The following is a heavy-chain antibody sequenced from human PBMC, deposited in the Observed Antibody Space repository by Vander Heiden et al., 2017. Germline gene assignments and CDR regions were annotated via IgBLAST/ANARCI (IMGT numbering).Heavy chain of an antibody. V-gene: IGHV3-21*01. Sequence: EVQLVESGGGLVKPGGSLRLSCAASGFTFRSYSMNWVRQAPGKGLEWVSSISRSSSYIYYADSVKGRFTISRDNAKNSLYLQMNSLRAEDTAVYYCARDPTPIEYSGSYYFDYWGQGTLVTVSS. CDR1: GFTFRSYS. D-gene: IGHD1-26*01. CDR2: ISRSSSYI. J-gene: IGHJ4*02. CDR3: ARDPTPIEYSGSYYFDY.